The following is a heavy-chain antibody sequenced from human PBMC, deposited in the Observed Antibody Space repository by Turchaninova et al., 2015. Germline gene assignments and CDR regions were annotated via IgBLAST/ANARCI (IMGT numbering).Heavy chain of an antibody. D-gene: IGHD3-9*01. Sequence: QVQLVQSGAEVKKPGASVKVSCKASGYTFTDYYLHWVGQAPGQGLEWMGRINPNSGGTNSAQRFQGRVTLTRDTSISTAYMELDNLRSDDTAMYYCSTLTVVITTQDHWGQGTLVTVSS. CDR3: STLTVVITTQDH. CDR1: GYTFTDYY. CDR2: INPNSGGT. V-gene: IGHV1-2*06. J-gene: IGHJ4*02.